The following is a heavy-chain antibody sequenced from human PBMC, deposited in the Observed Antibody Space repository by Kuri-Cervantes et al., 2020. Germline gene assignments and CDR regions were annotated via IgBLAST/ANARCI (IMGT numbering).Heavy chain of an antibody. Sequence: GESLKISCAASGFTFSSYGMHWVRQAPGKGLEWVAIIWYDGSNQYYTDSVKGRFTISRDNAKNSLYLQMNSLRAEDTAVYYCARATGYTFDYWGQGTLVTVSS. CDR3: ARATGYTFDY. D-gene: IGHD5-12*01. V-gene: IGHV3-33*03. CDR1: GFTFSSYG. CDR2: IWYDGSNQ. J-gene: IGHJ4*02.